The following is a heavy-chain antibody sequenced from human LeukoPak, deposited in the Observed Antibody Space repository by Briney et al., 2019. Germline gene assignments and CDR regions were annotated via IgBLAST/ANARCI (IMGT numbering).Heavy chain of an antibody. J-gene: IGHJ4*02. Sequence: GGSLRLSCAASGFTFSSYGMHWVRQAPGKGLEWVAVISYDGSNKYYADSVKGRFTISRDNSKNTLYLQMNSLRAEDTAVYYCARDRNYYDSSGYYYYWGQGTLVTVSS. V-gene: IGHV3-30*03. CDR3: ARDRNYYDSSGYYYY. D-gene: IGHD3-22*01. CDR2: ISYDGSNK. CDR1: GFTFSSYG.